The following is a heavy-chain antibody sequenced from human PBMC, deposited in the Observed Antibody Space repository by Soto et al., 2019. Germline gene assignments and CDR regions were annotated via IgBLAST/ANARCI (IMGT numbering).Heavy chain of an antibody. D-gene: IGHD2-21*02. CDR2: VRSGRDT. Sequence: GGSLRLSCAVSGFTFSNYYIHWVRQAPGKGLEWVSSVRSGRDTFYADSVKGRFSISRDDATSSVSLQMNSLRGEDTAVYFCAREETAWPLAYGLDVWGQGTTVTVSS. CDR3: AREETAWPLAYGLDV. V-gene: IGHV3-21*01. CDR1: GFTFSNYY. J-gene: IGHJ6*02.